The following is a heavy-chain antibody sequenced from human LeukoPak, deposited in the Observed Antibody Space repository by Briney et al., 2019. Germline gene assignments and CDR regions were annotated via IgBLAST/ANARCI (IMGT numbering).Heavy chain of an antibody. CDR2: ISSSGSTI. D-gene: IGHD2/OR15-2a*01. CDR3: ARASTTSDFDY. Sequence: GGSLRLSCAASGSTFSSYEMNWVRQAPGKGLEWVSYISSSGSTIYYADSVKGRFTISRDNAKNSLCLQMNSLRAEDTAVYYCARASTTSDFDYWGQGTLVTVSS. V-gene: IGHV3-48*03. CDR1: GSTFSSYE. J-gene: IGHJ4*02.